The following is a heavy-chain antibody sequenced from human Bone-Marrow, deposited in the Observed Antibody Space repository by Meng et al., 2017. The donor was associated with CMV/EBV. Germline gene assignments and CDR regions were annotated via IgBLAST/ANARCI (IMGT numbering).Heavy chain of an antibody. CDR2: IRYDGSNK. V-gene: IGHV3-30*02. Sequence: GESLKISCVASGPIFSSYGMHWVRQAPGKGLEWVSFIRYDGSNKYSADSVKGRFTISRDNSTNTLYLQMNRLRAEDTAVSYCAKILFGCDIWSGYQNCNDAFDIWGQGTMVTVSS. CDR3: AKILFGCDIWSGYQNCNDAFDI. D-gene: IGHD3-3*01. CDR1: GPIFSSYG. J-gene: IGHJ3*02.